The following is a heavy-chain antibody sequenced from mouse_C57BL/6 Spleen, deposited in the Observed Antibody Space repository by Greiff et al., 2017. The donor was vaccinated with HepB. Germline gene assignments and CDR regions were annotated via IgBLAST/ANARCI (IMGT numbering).Heavy chain of an antibody. D-gene: IGHD2-3*01. CDR1: GFTFSSYA. CDR2: ISSGGDYI. Sequence: VQLKESGEGLVKPGGSLKLSCAASGFTFSSYAMSWVRQTPEKRLEWVAYISSGGDYIYYADTVKGRFTISRDNARNTLYLQMSSLKSEDTAMYYCTSGGWGDYAMDYWGQGTSVTVSS. CDR3: TSGGWGDYAMDY. V-gene: IGHV5-9-1*02. J-gene: IGHJ4*01.